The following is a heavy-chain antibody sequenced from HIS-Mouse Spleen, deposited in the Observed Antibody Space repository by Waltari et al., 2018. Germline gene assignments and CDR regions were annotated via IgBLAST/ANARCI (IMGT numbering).Heavy chain of an antibody. V-gene: IGHV4-39*07. CDR3: AREIPYSSSWYDWYFDL. CDR1: GGPISRTTYY. D-gene: IGHD6-13*01. J-gene: IGHJ2*01. CDR2: IYYSGST. Sequence: QLQLQESGPALVKPSETLSLPCTVAGGPISRTTYYWGWIRKPPGTGLEWIGSIYYSGSTYYNPSLKSRVTISVDTSKNQFSLKLSSVTAADTAVYYCAREIPYSSSWYDWYFDLWGRGTLVTVSS.